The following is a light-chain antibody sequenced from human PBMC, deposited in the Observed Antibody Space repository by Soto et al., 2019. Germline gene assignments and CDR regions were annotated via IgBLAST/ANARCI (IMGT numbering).Light chain of an antibody. CDR1: SSNIGNNY. CDR2: DNN. V-gene: IGLV1-51*01. CDR3: GTWDSSPSAGV. Sequence: QSVLTQPTSVSAGPGQKVTISCSGSSSNIGNNYVSWYQQLPGTAPKLLIYDNNKRPSGIPDRFSGSKSGTSATLGITGLQTGDEADYYCGTWDSSPSAGVFGGGTKVTVL. J-gene: IGLJ2*01.